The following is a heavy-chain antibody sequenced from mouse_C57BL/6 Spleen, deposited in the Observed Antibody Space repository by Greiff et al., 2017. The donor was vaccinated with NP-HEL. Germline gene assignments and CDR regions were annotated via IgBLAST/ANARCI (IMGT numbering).Heavy chain of an antibody. CDR1: GYTFTSYW. CDR3: ARNYYGSSPFAY. J-gene: IGHJ3*01. V-gene: IGHV1-69*01. Sequence: QVQLQQPGAELVMPGASVKLSCKASGYTFTSYWMHWVKQRPGQGLEWIGEIDPSDSYTNYNQKFTGKSTLTVDKSSSTAYMQLSSLTSEDFAVYYCARNYYGSSPFAYWGQGTLVTVSA. CDR2: IDPSDSYT. D-gene: IGHD1-1*01.